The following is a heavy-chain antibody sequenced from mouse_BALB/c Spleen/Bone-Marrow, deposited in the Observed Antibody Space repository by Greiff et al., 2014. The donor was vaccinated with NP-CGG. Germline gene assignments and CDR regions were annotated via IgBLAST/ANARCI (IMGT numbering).Heavy chain of an antibody. V-gene: IGHV5-4*02. CDR2: ISNGGTYT. D-gene: IGHD1-1*02. J-gene: IGHJ4*01. Sequence: EVKLVESGGGLVKPGGSLKLSCAASGFTFSDFYMFWFRQTPEKRLEWVATISNGGTYTYYPDSVKGRFTISRDNAKNNLYLQMSSLKSEDTAMYYCARSGERYGVMDYWGQGTSVTVTS. CDR3: ARSGERYGVMDY. CDR1: GFTFSDFY.